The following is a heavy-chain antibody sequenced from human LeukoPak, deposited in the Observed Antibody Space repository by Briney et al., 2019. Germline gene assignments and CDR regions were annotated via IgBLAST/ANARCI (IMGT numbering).Heavy chain of an antibody. CDR1: GFTFSSYW. D-gene: IGHD1-1*01. J-gene: IGHJ4*02. Sequence: GGSLRLSCAASGFTFSSYWMHWVRQAPGKGLVWVSRINTDGSSTNYADSVKGRFTISRDNAKNTLSLRMNSLRAEDSAVYYCGTGPRNDGEDDWGQGTLVTVSS. CDR3: GTGPRNDGEDD. V-gene: IGHV3-74*01. CDR2: INTDGSST.